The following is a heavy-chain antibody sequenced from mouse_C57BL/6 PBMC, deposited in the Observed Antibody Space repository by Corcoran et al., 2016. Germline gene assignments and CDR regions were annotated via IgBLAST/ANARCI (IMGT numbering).Heavy chain of an antibody. CDR1: GYTFTDYY. J-gene: IGHJ4*01. D-gene: IGHD3-1*01. Sequence: EVQLQQSGPELVKPGASVKISCKASGYTFTDYYMNWVKQSHGKSLEWIGDINPNNGGTSYNQKFKGKATLTVDKSSSTAYMELRSLTSEDSAVYYCATKLRSYWGQGTSVTVSS. V-gene: IGHV1-26*01. CDR2: INPNNGGT. CDR3: ATKLRSY.